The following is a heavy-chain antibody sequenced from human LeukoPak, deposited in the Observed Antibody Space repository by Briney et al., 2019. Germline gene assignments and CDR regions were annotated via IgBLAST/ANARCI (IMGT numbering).Heavy chain of an antibody. CDR3: ARQYDSYFYYYLDL. V-gene: IGHV4-38-2*01. J-gene: IGHJ6*04. D-gene: IGHD3-10*01. Sequence: SETLSLTCAVSGYLMKNAYYWVWIRQPPGKGLEWIGSLYHPDSTYYNPSLKSRVTMSVDTSRNQFSLKLSFVTAADTAVYYCARQYDSYFYYYLDLWGTGTTVTVSS. CDR1: GYLMKNAYY. CDR2: LYHPDST.